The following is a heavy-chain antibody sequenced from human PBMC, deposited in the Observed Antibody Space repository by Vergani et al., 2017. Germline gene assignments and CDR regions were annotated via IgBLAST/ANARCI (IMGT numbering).Heavy chain of an antibody. CDR3: ARIWGHWRYSSSPLDDAFDI. D-gene: IGHD6-13*01. Sequence: QVQLVQSGAEVKKPGASVKVSCKASGYTFTGYYMHWVRQAPGQGLEWMGWINPNSGGTNYAQKFQGRVTMTRDTSISTAYMELSRLRSDDTAVYYCARIWGHWRYSSSPLDDAFDIWGQGTMVTVSS. J-gene: IGHJ3*02. CDR1: GYTFTGYY. V-gene: IGHV1-2*02. CDR2: INPNSGGT.